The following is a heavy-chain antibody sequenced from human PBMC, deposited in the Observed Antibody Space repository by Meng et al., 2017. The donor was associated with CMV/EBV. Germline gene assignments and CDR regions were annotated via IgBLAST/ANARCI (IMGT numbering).Heavy chain of an antibody. J-gene: IGHJ5*02. D-gene: IGHD2-21*01. Sequence: GESLKISCAASGFTFSSYGMHWVRQAPGKGLEWVAFIRYDGSNKYYADSVKGRFTISRDKSKNTLYLQMNSLRAEDTAVYYCAKDHVVVIALPPNWFDPWGQGTLVTVSS. CDR1: GFTFSSYG. CDR2: IRYDGSNK. CDR3: AKDHVVVIALPPNWFDP. V-gene: IGHV3-30*02.